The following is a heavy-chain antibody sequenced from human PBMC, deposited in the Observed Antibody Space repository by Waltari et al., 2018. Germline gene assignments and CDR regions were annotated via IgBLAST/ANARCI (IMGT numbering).Heavy chain of an antibody. Sequence: QVQLVQSGAEVKKPGASVKVSCKASGYTFTGYYMHWVRQAPGQGLEWIGWFNPTMWCTNYAQNVQCRVTMTRDTSISTAYMELSRLRSDDTAVYYCAIAQYSGGQPHFDYWGQGTLVTVSS. CDR1: GYTFTGYY. CDR3: AIAQYSGGQPHFDY. CDR2: FNPTMWCT. J-gene: IGHJ4*02. V-gene: IGHV1-2*02. D-gene: IGHD1-26*01.